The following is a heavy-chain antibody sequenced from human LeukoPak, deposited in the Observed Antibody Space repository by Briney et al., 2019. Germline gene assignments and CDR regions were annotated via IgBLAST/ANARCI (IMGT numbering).Heavy chain of an antibody. V-gene: IGHV3-23*01. Sequence: GGSLRLSCAASGFNFSSYAMSWVRQAPGKGLEWVSAISGSGGSTYYADSVKGRFTISRDNSKNTLYLQMNSLRAEDTAVYYCAKAPYYYGSGSYSDYWGQGTLVTVSS. CDR2: ISGSGGST. J-gene: IGHJ4*02. D-gene: IGHD3-10*01. CDR1: GFNFSSYA. CDR3: AKAPYYYGSGSYSDY.